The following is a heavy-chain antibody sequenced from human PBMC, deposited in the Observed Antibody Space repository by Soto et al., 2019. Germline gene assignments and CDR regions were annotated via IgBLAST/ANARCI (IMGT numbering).Heavy chain of an antibody. Sequence: QVQLQESGPGLVKPSQTLSLTCTVSGGSISSGGYYWSWIRQHPGKGLEWIGYIYYSGSTYYNPSLKSRVTISVDTSKNQCSLKLSSVTAADTTVYYCARDQVAGGSGIGYFDYWGQGTLVTVSS. V-gene: IGHV4-31*03. CDR1: GGSISSGGYY. CDR3: ARDQVAGGSGIGYFDY. CDR2: IYYSGST. D-gene: IGHD3-10*01. J-gene: IGHJ4*02.